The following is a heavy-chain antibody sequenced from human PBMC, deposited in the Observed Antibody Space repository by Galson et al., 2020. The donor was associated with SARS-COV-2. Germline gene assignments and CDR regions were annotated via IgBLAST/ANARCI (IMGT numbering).Heavy chain of an antibody. Sequence: GGYLRLSCAASGLTFSSYSMNWVPQAQGKGLEWVSSISSSRSYIYYEDSVKGRFTIARENAKNSLYLQMNSLRAEDTAVYYCARSGWYGDAFDFWGQGTMVTVSS. CDR1: GLTFSSYS. J-gene: IGHJ3*01. CDR3: ARSGWYGDAFDF. V-gene: IGHV3-21*01. CDR2: ISSSRSYI. D-gene: IGHD6-19*01.